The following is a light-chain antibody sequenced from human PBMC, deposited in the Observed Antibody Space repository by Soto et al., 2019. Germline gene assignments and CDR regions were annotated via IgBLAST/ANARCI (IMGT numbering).Light chain of an antibody. CDR3: QQYNNWPRT. Sequence: EIVMTQSPATLSVSPGERATLSCRASQSVSSNFAWYQQKPGQAPRLLIYGASFRATGMPARFSGSGFGTEFTLTISSLQSEDFAVYYCQQYNNWPRTFGQGTKVDIK. V-gene: IGKV3-15*01. J-gene: IGKJ1*01. CDR1: QSVSSN. CDR2: GAS.